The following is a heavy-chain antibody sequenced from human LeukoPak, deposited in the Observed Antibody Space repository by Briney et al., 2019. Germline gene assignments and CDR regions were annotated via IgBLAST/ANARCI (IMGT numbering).Heavy chain of an antibody. J-gene: IGHJ1*01. Sequence: ASVKVSCQASGYIFTGYYIHWVRQAPGQGLEWMGWITPNNGDTNSAQKFQGRVTMTSNTSISTAYMDLSRLTSDDTAVYYCARGGFHSPQKHWGQGTLVTVSS. D-gene: IGHD2-15*01. CDR1: GYIFTGYY. CDR3: ARGGFHSPQKH. V-gene: IGHV1-2*02. CDR2: ITPNNGDT.